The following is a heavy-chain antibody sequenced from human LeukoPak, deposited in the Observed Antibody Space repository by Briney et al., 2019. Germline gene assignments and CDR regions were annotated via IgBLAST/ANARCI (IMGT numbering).Heavy chain of an antibody. V-gene: IGHV4-34*01. CDR1: GGSFSGYY. Sequence: SETLSLTCAVYGGSFSGYYWSWIRQPPGKGLEWIGEINHSGSTNYNPSLKSRVTISVDTSKNQFSLKLSSVTAADTAVYYCAIGDTAMVKNTFDYWGQGTLVTVSS. D-gene: IGHD5-18*01. CDR3: AIGDTAMVKNTFDY. J-gene: IGHJ4*02. CDR2: INHSGST.